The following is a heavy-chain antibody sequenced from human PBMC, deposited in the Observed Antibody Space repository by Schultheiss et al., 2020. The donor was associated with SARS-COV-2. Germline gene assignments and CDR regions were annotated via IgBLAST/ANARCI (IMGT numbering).Heavy chain of an antibody. CDR1: GFTFSSYG. CDR2: ISYDGSNK. D-gene: IGHD3-22*01. J-gene: IGHJ6*03. V-gene: IGHV3-30*18. Sequence: GGSLRLSCAASGFTFSSYGMHWVRQAPGKGLEWVAVISYDGSNKYYADSVKGRFTISRDNSKNTLYLQMNSLRAEDTAVYYCAKDHDYYDSSMDMDVWGKGTTVTVSS. CDR3: AKDHDYYDSSMDMDV.